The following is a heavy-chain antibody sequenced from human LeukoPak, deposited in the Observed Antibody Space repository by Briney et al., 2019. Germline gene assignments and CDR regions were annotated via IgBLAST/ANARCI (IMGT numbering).Heavy chain of an antibody. Sequence: GASVKVSCKASGYTFTSYGISWVRQAPGQGLEWMGWISAYNGNTNYAQKLQGRVTMTTDTSTSTAYMELRSLRSDDTAVYYCARCGDVGFTWIQLWLRVGAFDIWGQGTMVTVSS. CDR1: GYTFTSYG. D-gene: IGHD5-18*01. CDR2: ISAYNGNT. CDR3: ARCGDVGFTWIQLWLRVGAFDI. V-gene: IGHV1-18*01. J-gene: IGHJ3*02.